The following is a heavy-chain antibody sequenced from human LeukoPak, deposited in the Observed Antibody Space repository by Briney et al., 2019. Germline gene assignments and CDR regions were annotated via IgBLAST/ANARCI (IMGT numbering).Heavy chain of an antibody. V-gene: IGHV3-74*01. Sequence: PGGSLRLSCAASGFTFRSWYMYWVRQRPGKGLEWLCRITSDGSTSYYADSVRGRFTISRDNAKNTLYLQMNSLTDEGTAVYYCASPKPDYWGQGTLVTVSS. CDR2: ITSDGSTS. CDR3: ASPKPDY. J-gene: IGHJ4*02. CDR1: GFTFRSWY.